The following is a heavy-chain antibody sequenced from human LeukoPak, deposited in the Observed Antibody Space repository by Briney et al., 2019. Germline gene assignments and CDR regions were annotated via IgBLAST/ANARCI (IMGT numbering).Heavy chain of an antibody. CDR2: ISSSGDSS. CDR1: GFTFSNYG. Sequence: GGSLRLSCAASGFTFSNYGMSWVRQAPGKGLEWVSIISSSGDSSYFADSVKGRFTISRDNARNTLALQMNSLRAEDAAVYYCARGIYSDASGYLWWGQGTLVAVSS. CDR3: ARGIYSDASGYLW. V-gene: IGHV3-23*01. D-gene: IGHD3-22*01. J-gene: IGHJ1*01.